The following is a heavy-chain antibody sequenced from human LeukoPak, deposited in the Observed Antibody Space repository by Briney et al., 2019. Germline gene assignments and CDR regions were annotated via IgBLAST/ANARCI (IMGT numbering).Heavy chain of an antibody. V-gene: IGHV3-23*01. J-gene: IGHJ4*02. CDR3: AKVSESNYDFLTGYYTPYYFDY. CDR1: GFTVSSNY. D-gene: IGHD3-9*01. Sequence: GGSLRLSCAASGFTVSSNYMGWVRQAPGKGLEWVSGISDSGGSTYYADSVKGRFTISRDNSKSMLYLQMNSLRAEDTAVYYCAKVSESNYDFLTGYYTPYYFDYWGQGTPVTVSS. CDR2: ISDSGGST.